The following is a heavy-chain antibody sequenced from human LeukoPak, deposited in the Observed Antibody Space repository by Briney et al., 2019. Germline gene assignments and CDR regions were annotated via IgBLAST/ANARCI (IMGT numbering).Heavy chain of an antibody. CDR3: AVDFGSHRVVY. V-gene: IGHV4-39*01. Sequence: SETLSLTCTVSGGSISSSSYYWGWVRQPPGKGLKWIGSIYYSGNTYYNPHNPSLKSRVTISLDTSKNQYSLRLTSVTAADTAVYYCAVDFGSHRVVYWGQGSLVTVSS. J-gene: IGHJ4*01. D-gene: IGHD3-3*01. CDR2: IYYSGNT. CDR1: GGSISSSSYY.